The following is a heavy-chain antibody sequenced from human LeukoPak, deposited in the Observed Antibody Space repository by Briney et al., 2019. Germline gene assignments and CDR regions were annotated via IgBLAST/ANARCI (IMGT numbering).Heavy chain of an antibody. CDR2: MNSNSGTP. Sequence: ASVKVSCKASGYTFTSYDIKRVRQAAGQGPEGMGWMNSNSGTPGYAQKFQGRVTMTRNTSISTAYMELSSVKSEDTAVYYGARGDWTHVNRFASWGQGALVSVSS. J-gene: IGHJ4*02. CDR1: GYTFTSYD. V-gene: IGHV1-8*01. CDR3: ARGDWTHVNRFAS. D-gene: IGHD3/OR15-3a*01.